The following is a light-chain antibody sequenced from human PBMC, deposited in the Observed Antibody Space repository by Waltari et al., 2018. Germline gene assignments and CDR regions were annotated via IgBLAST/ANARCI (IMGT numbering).Light chain of an antibody. V-gene: IGLV2-11*01. CDR3: CSYAGSYTFV. CDR1: SSDVGSYNF. CDR2: DVV. J-gene: IGLJ7*01. Sequence: QSALTQPRSVPGSPGQSVTISCSGTSSDVGSYNFVSWYQQHPGNAPKLLIYDVVKRPSGVPDRFSGSKSGNTASLTISGLQTEDESDYYCCSYAGSYTFVFGGGTQLTVL.